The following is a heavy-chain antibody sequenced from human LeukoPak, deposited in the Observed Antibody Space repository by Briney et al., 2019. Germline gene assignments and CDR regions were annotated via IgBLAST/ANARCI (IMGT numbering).Heavy chain of an antibody. CDR2: INSDGSST. V-gene: IGHV3-74*01. CDR1: GFTFSSYW. Sequence: GGSLRLSCAASGFTFSSYWMHWVRQAPGKGLVWVSRINSDGSSTSYADSVKGRFTISRDNSKNTLYLQMNSLRAEDTAVYYCAKDHACSSTSCSSDYWGQGTLVTVSS. D-gene: IGHD2-2*01. CDR3: AKDHACSSTSCSSDY. J-gene: IGHJ4*02.